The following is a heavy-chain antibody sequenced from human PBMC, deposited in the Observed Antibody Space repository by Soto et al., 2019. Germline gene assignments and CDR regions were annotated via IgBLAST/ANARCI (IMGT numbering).Heavy chain of an antibody. D-gene: IGHD1-26*01. V-gene: IGHV3-33*06. J-gene: IGHJ4*02. CDR1: GFTFSSYC. CDR3: AKPSGSYDFDY. CDR2: IWYDGSNK. Sequence: GGSLRLSCAASGFTFSSYCMHWVRQAPGKGLEWVAVIWYDGSNKYYADSVKGRFTISRDNSKNTLYLQMNSLRAEDTAVYYCAKPSGSYDFDYWGQGTLVTVSS.